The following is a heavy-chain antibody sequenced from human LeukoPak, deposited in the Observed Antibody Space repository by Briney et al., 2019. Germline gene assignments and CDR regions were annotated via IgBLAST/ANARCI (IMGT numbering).Heavy chain of an antibody. CDR2: ISTNGNTR. D-gene: IGHD6-13*01. CDR3: ARDRAYNSNWPNFYYYYYMDV. J-gene: IGHJ6*03. Sequence: GGSLRLSCAASGFTFNLYEMSWVRQAPGKGLDWVSYISTNGNTRYDADSVKGRFTVSRDNTKNSLYLQMNSLRAEDTAVYYCARDRAYNSNWPNFYYYYYMDVWGKGTTVTISS. CDR1: GFTFNLYE. V-gene: IGHV3-48*03.